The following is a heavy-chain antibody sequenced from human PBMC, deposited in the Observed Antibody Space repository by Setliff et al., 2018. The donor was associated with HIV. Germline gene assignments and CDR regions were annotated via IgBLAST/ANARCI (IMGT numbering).Heavy chain of an antibody. J-gene: IGHJ4*02. Sequence: PSETLSLTCAVYGGSLSAYYWSWIRQTPGKGLEWIGEINHSGRTKYSPSLRSRVSISVDTSKTQFSLKLSSVTAADTAVYYCARDAPWVSYGLDYWGQGTLVTVSS. CDR1: GGSLSAYY. CDR2: INHSGRT. D-gene: IGHD5-18*01. V-gene: IGHV4-34*01. CDR3: ARDAPWVSYGLDY.